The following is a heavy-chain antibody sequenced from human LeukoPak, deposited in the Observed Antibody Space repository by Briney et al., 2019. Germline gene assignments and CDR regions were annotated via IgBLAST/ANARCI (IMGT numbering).Heavy chain of an antibody. CDR2: IYYSGST. Sequence: SETLSLTCTVSGGSISTYYWSWIRQPPGKGLEWIGYIYYSGSTNYNPSLKSRVTISVDTSKNQFSLKLSSVTAADTAVYYCARGDYDSSGYYVSYFDYWGQGTLVTVSS. D-gene: IGHD3-22*01. V-gene: IGHV4-59*01. CDR1: GGSISTYY. CDR3: ARGDYDSSGYYVSYFDY. J-gene: IGHJ4*02.